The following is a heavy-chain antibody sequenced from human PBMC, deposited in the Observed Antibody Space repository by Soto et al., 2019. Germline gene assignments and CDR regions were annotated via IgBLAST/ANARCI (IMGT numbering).Heavy chain of an antibody. Sequence: GGSLRLSCAASGFTFRNYAMHWVRQAPGKGLEWVAVISYDGSNKYYVDSVKGRFTISRDNSKKTLYLQMNSLRAEDTAVYYCAKDYGPGIVVPAAMGVSWFDPWGQGTLVTVSS. J-gene: IGHJ5*02. CDR3: AKDYGPGIVVPAAMGVSWFDP. V-gene: IGHV3-30*18. D-gene: IGHD2-2*01. CDR2: ISYDGSNK. CDR1: GFTFRNYA.